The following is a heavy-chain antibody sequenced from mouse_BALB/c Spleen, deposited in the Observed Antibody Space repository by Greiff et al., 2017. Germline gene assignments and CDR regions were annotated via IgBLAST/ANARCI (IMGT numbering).Heavy chain of an antibody. V-gene: IGHV5-17*02. J-gene: IGHJ4*01. Sequence: EVKVIESGGGLVQPGGSRKLSCAASGFTFSSFGMHWVRQAPEKGLEWVAYISSGSSTIYYADTVKGRFTISRDNPKNTLFLRMTSLRSEDTAMYYCARYGNYYAMDYWGQGTSVTVSS. CDR2: ISSGSSTI. CDR1: GFTFSSFG. CDR3: ARYGNYYAMDY. D-gene: IGHD2-1*01.